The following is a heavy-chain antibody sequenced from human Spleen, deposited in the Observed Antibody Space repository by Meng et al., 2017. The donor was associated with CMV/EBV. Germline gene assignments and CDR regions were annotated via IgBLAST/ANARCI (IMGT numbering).Heavy chain of an antibody. D-gene: IGHD5-18*01. J-gene: IGHJ5*02. V-gene: IGHV4-39*06. CDR3: AREVSAMVPETRGWFDP. CDR2: LHYGVST. CDR1: SSRSSSFY. Sequence: SSRSSSFYWGWIRQPPGKGLEWIGSLHYGVSTYYSPALKSRVTISVDTSKNQLTLKLSSVTAADTAVYYCAREVSAMVPETRGWFDPWGQGTLVTVSS.